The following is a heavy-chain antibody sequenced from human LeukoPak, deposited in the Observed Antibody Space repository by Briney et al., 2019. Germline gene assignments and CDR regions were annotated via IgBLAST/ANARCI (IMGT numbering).Heavy chain of an antibody. J-gene: IGHJ4*02. CDR1: GFTFSSYS. Sequence: GGSLRLSCAASGFTFSSYSMSWVRQAPGKGLEWVSSISDNSYWTYYADSVEGRFFISRDNAKNSLYLQMNSLRAEDTAVYYCANHVACGSTSCPPFDDWGQGTLVTVSS. D-gene: IGHD2-2*01. CDR3: ANHVACGSTSCPPFDD. V-gene: IGHV3-21*01. CDR2: ISDNSYWT.